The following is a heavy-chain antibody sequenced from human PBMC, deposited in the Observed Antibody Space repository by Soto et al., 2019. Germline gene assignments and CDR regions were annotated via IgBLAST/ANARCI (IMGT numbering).Heavy chain of an antibody. D-gene: IGHD2-21*02. Sequence: QVHLVQSGAEVKQPGSSVRVSCKASGGSFSSYVISWVRQAPGQGLGWLGGISPMFGTANSEQRFQGRLTINADERTNTAYMELSTLRSEDSAVYYCATSSRKHCRGDTCFENWLDAWGQGTRVTVSS. CDR3: ATSSRKHCRGDTCFENWLDA. CDR1: GGSFSSYV. V-gene: IGHV1-69*01. CDR2: ISPMFGTA. J-gene: IGHJ5*02.